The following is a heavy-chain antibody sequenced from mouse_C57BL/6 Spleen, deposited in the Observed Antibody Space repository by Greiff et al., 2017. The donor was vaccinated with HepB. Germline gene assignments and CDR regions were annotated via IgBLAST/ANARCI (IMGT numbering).Heavy chain of an antibody. CDR3: ARHGSLGYYGSSYDY. D-gene: IGHD1-1*01. V-gene: IGHV1-62-2*01. Sequence: QVQLKQSGAELVKPGASVKLSCKASGYTFTEYTIHWVKQRSGQGLEWIGWFYPGSGSIKYNEKFKDKATLTADKSSSTVYKEHSRVTSEDSAVYVCARHGSLGYYGSSYDYWGQGTTLTVSS. CDR1: GYTFTEYT. J-gene: IGHJ2*01. CDR2: FYPGSGSI.